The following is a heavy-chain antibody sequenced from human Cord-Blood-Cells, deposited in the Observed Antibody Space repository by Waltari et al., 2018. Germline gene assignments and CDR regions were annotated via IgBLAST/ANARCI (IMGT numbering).Heavy chain of an antibody. CDR3: ARVTAVADWFDP. CDR2: ISSSSSTI. V-gene: IGHV3-48*02. D-gene: IGHD6-19*01. CDR1: AFTLSSYT. Sequence: EVQLVESGGGLVQPGGALRLSCAASAFTLSSYTTNWVRQAPGKGLEWVSYISSSSSTIYYADSVKGRFTISRDNAKNSLYLQMNSLRDEDTAVYYCARVTAVADWFDPWGQGTLVTVSS. J-gene: IGHJ5*02.